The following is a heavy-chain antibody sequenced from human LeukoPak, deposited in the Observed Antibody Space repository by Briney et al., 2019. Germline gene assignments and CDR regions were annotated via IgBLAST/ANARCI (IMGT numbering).Heavy chain of an antibody. V-gene: IGHV4-38-2*01. J-gene: IGHJ6*04. CDR3: AAGPGGQLWLHGMDV. CDR1: GYSISSGYY. CDR2: IYHSGST. D-gene: IGHD5-18*01. Sequence: PSETLSLTCAVSGYSISSGYYWGWIRQPPGKGLEWIGSIYHSGSTYYNPSLKSRVTISVDTSKNQFSLKLSSVTAADTAVYYCAAGPGGQLWLHGMDVWGKGTTVTVSS.